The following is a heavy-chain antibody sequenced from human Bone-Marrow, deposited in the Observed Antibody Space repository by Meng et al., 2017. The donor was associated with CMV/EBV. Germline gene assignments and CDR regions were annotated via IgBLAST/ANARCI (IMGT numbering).Heavy chain of an antibody. J-gene: IGHJ4*02. CDR3: ARTYDFWSGTDY. D-gene: IGHD3-3*01. V-gene: IGHV3-7*01. CDR1: GFIFSDYS. Sequence: GGSLRLSCIASGFIFSDYSLSWVRQAPGKGLEWVANIKQDGSEKYYVDSVKGRFTISRDNAKNSLYLQMNSLRAEDTAMYYCARTYDFWSGTDYWGQGTLVTVSS. CDR2: IKQDGSEK.